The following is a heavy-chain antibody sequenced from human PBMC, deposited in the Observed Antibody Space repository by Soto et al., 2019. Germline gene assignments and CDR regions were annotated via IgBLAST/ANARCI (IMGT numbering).Heavy chain of an antibody. CDR1: GGTFSSYT. D-gene: IGHD5-12*01. Sequence: QVQLVQSGAEVKKPGSSVKVSCKASGGTFSSYTISWVRQAPGQGLEWMGRIIPILGIANYAQKFQGRVTITADKSTSSTYMELSSLRSEDTAVYYCARIVADNPGYSDYHGWYYFDYWCQGPLVTVSS. CDR2: IIPILGIA. J-gene: IGHJ4*02. V-gene: IGHV1-69*02. CDR3: ARIVADNPGYSDYHGWYYFDY.